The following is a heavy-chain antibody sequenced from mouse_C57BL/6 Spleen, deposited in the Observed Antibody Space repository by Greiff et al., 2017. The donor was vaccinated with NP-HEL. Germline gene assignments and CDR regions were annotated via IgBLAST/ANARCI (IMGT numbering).Heavy chain of an antibody. J-gene: IGHJ1*03. D-gene: IGHD1-1*01. CDR2: IRNKANGYTT. V-gene: IGHV7-3*01. CDR3: ARSPYYWSSYVGSNWYFDV. Sequence: DVMLVESGGGLVQPGGSLSLSCAASGFTFTDYYMSWVRQPPGKALEWLGFIRNKANGYTTEYSASVKGRFTISRDNSQSILYLQMNALRAEDSATYYCARSPYYWSSYVGSNWYFDVWGTGTTVTVSS. CDR1: GFTFTDYY.